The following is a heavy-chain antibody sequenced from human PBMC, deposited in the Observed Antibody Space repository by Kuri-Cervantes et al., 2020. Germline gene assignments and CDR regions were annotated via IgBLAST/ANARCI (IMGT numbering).Heavy chain of an antibody. Sequence: SETLSLTCAVYGGSFSGYYWSWIRQPPGEGLEWIGEINHSGSTNYNPSLKSRVTISVDTSKNQFSLKLSSVTAADTAVYYCARATYYQLLTNETFDYWGQGTLVTVSS. D-gene: IGHD2-2*01. CDR2: INHSGST. J-gene: IGHJ4*02. CDR3: ARATYYQLLTNETFDY. CDR1: GGSFSGYY. V-gene: IGHV4-34*01.